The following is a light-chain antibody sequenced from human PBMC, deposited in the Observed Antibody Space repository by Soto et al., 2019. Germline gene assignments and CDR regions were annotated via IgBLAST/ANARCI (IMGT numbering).Light chain of an antibody. Sequence: EIVLTQSPATLSLSPGERATLSCRASQSVSSYLAWHQQKPGQAPRLLIYDASNRATGIPARFSGSGSGTDFTLTISSLEPEDFAVYYCQQRSNWPGTFGGGTKVEIK. J-gene: IGKJ4*01. V-gene: IGKV3-11*01. CDR2: DAS. CDR1: QSVSSY. CDR3: QQRSNWPGT.